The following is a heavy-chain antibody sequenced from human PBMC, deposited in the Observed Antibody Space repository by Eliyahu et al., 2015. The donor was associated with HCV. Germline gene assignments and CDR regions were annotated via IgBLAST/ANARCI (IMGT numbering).Heavy chain of an antibody. D-gene: IGHD4-11*01. CDR1: GXTXSSXS. V-gene: IGHV3-21*01. J-gene: IGHJ2*01. CDR3: ARGGLQSSYWYFDL. CDR2: ISSSSSYI. Sequence: EVQLVXSGGGLDKPGGSLRLSCAASGXTXSSXSMNWVRQAPGKGLEXVSAISSSSSYIYYADSVKGRFTISRDNAKNXLYLQMNSLRAEDTAVYYCARGGLQSSYWYFDLWGRGTLITVSS.